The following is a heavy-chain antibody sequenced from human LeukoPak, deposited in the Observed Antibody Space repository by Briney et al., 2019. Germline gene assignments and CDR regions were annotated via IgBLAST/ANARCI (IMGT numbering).Heavy chain of an antibody. D-gene: IGHD6-13*01. CDR3: ARGPAGGGTFAFDI. CDR2: IYYSGST. CDR1: GGSISSYY. V-gene: IGHV4-59*08. J-gene: IGHJ3*02. Sequence: SETLSLPCSVSGGSISSYYWSWIRPPPGKGLEWIGYIYYSGSTNYNPSLKSRVTISVDTSKKQFSLKVSSVTAADTAVYYCARGPAGGGTFAFDIWGQGTMVTVSS.